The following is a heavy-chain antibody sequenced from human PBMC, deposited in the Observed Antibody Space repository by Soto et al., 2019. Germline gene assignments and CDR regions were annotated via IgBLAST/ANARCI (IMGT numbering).Heavy chain of an antibody. D-gene: IGHD6-6*01. Sequence: SVKVSCKASGGTFSSYAISWVRQAPGQGLEWMGGIIPIFGTANYAQKFQGRVTITADESTSTAYMELSSLRSEDTAVYYCASVGEYSSTSYYYGMDVWGQGTTVTVSS. V-gene: IGHV1-69*13. J-gene: IGHJ6*02. CDR2: IIPIFGTA. CDR3: ASVGEYSSTSYYYGMDV. CDR1: GGTFSSYA.